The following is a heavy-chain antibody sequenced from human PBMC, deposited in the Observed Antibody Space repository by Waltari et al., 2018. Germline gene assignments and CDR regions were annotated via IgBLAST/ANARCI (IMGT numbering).Heavy chain of an antibody. Sequence: EVKLVESGGGLIQRGGSLRLSCAASGFTVNYNYMSWVRQAPGKGLEWVSLMYSDGGAYYADSVKGRFTISRDNSKNTVYLQMDSLRADDTAVYYCATPLTGRAYWGQGTLVTVSS. CDR1: GFTVNYNY. CDR2: MYSDGGA. J-gene: IGHJ4*02. CDR3: ATPLTGRAY. V-gene: IGHV3-53*01.